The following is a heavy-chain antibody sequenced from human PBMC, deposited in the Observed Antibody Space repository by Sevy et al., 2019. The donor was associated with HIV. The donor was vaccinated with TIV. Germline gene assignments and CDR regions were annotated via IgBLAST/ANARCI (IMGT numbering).Heavy chain of an antibody. J-gene: IGHJ4*02. D-gene: IGHD2-2*01. CDR3: ARGEYCSSTTCSYFDY. Sequence: GGSLRLSCAASGFTFSSYAMSWVRQAPGKGLEWVSSISSSSNFIYYADSVKGRFTISRDNAKNSLYLQMHSLRAEDTAVYYCARGEYCSSTTCSYFDYWGQGTLVTVSS. V-gene: IGHV3-21*01. CDR1: GFTFSSYA. CDR2: ISSSSNFI.